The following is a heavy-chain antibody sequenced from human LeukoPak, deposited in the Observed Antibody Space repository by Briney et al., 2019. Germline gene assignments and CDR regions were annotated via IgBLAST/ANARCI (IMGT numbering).Heavy chain of an antibody. Sequence: PGGSLRLSCSASGFSFSSLRMHWVREAPGKGLEYVSGISSDGGSTYYADSVKGRFTISRDNSKNTLYLQMNSLRAEDTAVYYCATDRPHPRNEPTNFDYWGQGTLVTVSS. CDR2: ISSDGGST. V-gene: IGHV3-64*04. CDR1: GFSFSSLR. CDR3: ATDRPHPRNEPTNFDY. J-gene: IGHJ4*02. D-gene: IGHD1-1*01.